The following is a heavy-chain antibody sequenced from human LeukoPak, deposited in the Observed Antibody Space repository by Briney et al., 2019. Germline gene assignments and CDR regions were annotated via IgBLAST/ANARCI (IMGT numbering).Heavy chain of an antibody. D-gene: IGHD4-17*01. CDR2: VSTCNGNT. V-gene: IGHV1-18*01. Sequence: ASVTVSCKASGYTFTSYYINWVRQAPGQGPEWMGWVSTCNGNTNYAQKFQGRVTMATDTSTSTTYLDLRSLKSDDTAVYYCVRAMNDYGDFIDVFDVWGQGTLVTVGS. CDR1: GYTFTSYY. J-gene: IGHJ3*01. CDR3: VRAMNDYGDFIDVFDV.